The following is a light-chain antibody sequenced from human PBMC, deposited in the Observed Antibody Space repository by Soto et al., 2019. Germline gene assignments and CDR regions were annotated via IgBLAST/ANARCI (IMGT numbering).Light chain of an antibody. Sequence: DIPMTQSPSNVSASVGDRVTITCRASQSINTWLAWYQQKPGKAPRVLIYDASSLQSGVPSRFSGSGSGTEFTLTISSLEPDDFATYYCQQYDGHFGQGTKLEIK. CDR1: QSINTW. J-gene: IGKJ2*01. CDR2: DAS. V-gene: IGKV1-5*01. CDR3: QQYDGH.